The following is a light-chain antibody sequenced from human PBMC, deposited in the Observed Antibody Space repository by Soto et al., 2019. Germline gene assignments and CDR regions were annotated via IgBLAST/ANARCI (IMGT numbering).Light chain of an antibody. CDR1: SSNVGSYRF. J-gene: IGLJ2*01. Sequence: QSALTQPASVSGSPGQSITISCTGTSSNVGSYRFVSWYQQHPGKAPKLIIHEGSKRPSGVSHRFSGSTSGNTASLTISGLQAADEAEYHCGAYANTVVFGGGTKLTVL. CDR3: GAYANTVV. CDR2: EGS. V-gene: IGLV2-23*01.